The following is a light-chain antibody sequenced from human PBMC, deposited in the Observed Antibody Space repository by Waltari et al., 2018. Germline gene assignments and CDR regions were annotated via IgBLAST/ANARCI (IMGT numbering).Light chain of an antibody. CDR3: QQATSFPPT. CDR2: RVS. V-gene: IGKV1-12*01. CDR1: QDITGW. J-gene: IGKJ4*01. Sequence: IQMTQSPSSVSPSVRDRVTIPCRVSQDITGWLAWYQQKPGKAPKMLIYRVSTLQSGVPTRVSGSGSGTKFTLTIASLQSEDSGTYYCQQATSFPPTFGGGTKVE.